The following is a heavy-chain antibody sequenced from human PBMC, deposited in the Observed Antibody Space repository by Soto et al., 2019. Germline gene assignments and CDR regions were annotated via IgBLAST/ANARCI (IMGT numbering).Heavy chain of an antibody. D-gene: IGHD2-2*01. Sequence: SETLSLTCTVSGGSISSGGYYWIWIRHHPGKGLEWIGYIYYSGSTYYNPSLKSRVTISVDTSKNQFSLKLSSVTAADTAVYYCARDENVVVPAARVSYYYGMDVWGQGTTVTVSS. J-gene: IGHJ6*02. V-gene: IGHV4-31*03. CDR1: GGSISSGGYY. CDR2: IYYSGST. CDR3: ARDENVVVPAARVSYYYGMDV.